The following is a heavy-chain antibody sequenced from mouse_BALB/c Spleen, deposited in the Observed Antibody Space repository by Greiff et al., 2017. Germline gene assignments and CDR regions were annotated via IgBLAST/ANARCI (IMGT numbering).Heavy chain of an antibody. D-gene: IGHD2-14*01. CDR2: IYPGNSDT. J-gene: IGHJ3*01. CDR1: GYTFTSYW. Sequence: EVQLQQSGTVLARPGASVKMSCKASGYTFTSYWMHWVKQRPGQGLEWIGAIYPGNSDTSYNPKFKGKAKLTAVTSTSTAYMELSSLTNEDSAVYYCTSLDRYDSAWFAYWGQGTLVTVSA. V-gene: IGHV1-5*01. CDR3: TSLDRYDSAWFAY.